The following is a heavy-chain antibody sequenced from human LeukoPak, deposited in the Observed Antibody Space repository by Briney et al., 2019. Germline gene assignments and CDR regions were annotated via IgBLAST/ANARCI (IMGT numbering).Heavy chain of an antibody. Sequence: SETLSLTCTVSGGSISSYYWSWIRQPPGKGLEWIGYIYYSGSTNYNPSLKSRVTISVDTSNNQFALKLSSVTAADTAVYYCARIADCSGGSCYSGRLDYWGQGTLVTVSS. CDR1: GGSISSYY. J-gene: IGHJ4*02. V-gene: IGHV4-59*01. CDR3: ARIADCSGGSCYSGRLDY. D-gene: IGHD2-15*01. CDR2: IYYSGST.